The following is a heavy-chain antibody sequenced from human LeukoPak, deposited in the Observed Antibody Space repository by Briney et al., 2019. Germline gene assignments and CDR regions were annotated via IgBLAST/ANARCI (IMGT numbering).Heavy chain of an antibody. CDR2: IKQDGSEK. CDR3: AKSSSGPQNDAFDI. CDR1: GFTFSSYW. V-gene: IGHV3-7*03. J-gene: IGHJ3*02. D-gene: IGHD6-19*01. Sequence: GGSLRLSCAASGFTFSSYWMSWVRQAPGKGLEWVANIKQDGSEKYYVDSVKGRFTISRDNAKNSLYLQMNSLRAEDTALYYCAKSSSGPQNDAFDIWGQGTMVTVSS.